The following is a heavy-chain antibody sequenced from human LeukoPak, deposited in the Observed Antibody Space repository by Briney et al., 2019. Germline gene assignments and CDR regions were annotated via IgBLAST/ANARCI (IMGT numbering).Heavy chain of an antibody. J-gene: IGHJ4*02. Sequence: SETLSLTCTVSGGSISSYYWSWIRQPPGKGLEWIGRIYTSGRTNYNPSLKSRVTMSVDTSMYQYSLKLSSVTAADTAGYYCAITSARPGNFDFWGERTLVTVS. CDR2: IYTSGRT. D-gene: IGHD6-25*01. CDR1: GGSISSYY. V-gene: IGHV4-4*07. CDR3: AITSARPGNFDF.